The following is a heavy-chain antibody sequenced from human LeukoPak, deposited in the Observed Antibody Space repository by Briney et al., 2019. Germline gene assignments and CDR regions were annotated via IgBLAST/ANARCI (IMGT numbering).Heavy chain of an antibody. J-gene: IGHJ3*02. CDR1: GFTFSSYW. V-gene: IGHV3-7*04. CDR3: ARDDYYDSSGYYLGAFDI. D-gene: IGHD3-22*01. Sequence: GGSLRLSCAAPGFTFSSYWMSWVRQAPGKGLEWVVNIKQDGSEKYYVDSVKGRFTISRDNAKNSLYLQMNSLRAEDTAVYYCARDDYYDSSGYYLGAFDIWGQGTMVTVSS. CDR2: IKQDGSEK.